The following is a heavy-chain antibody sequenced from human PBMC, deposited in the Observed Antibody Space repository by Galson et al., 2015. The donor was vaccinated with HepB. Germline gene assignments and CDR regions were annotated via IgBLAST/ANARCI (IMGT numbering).Heavy chain of an antibody. J-gene: IGHJ5*02. D-gene: IGHD6-19*01. Sequence: SVKVSCKASGGTFSTYSINWVRQAPGQGLEWMGRINPSFGTTYYAQKFQGRVTITADESTITAYMELSSLRSEAAAVYYCAREGEYSSGWYGGNWFDPWGQGTLVTVSS. CDR2: INPSFGTT. CDR1: GGTFSTYS. CDR3: AREGEYSSGWYGGNWFDP. V-gene: IGHV1-69*13.